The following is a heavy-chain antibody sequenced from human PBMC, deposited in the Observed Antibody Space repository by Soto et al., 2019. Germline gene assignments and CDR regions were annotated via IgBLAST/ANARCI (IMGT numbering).Heavy chain of an antibody. CDR1: GFTFSSYG. V-gene: IGHV3-33*01. CDR3: ARDLDYGDLRDYYYYGMDV. D-gene: IGHD4-17*01. CDR2: IWYDGSNK. Sequence: PGGSLRLSCAASGFTFSSYGMHWVRQAPGKGLEWVAVIWYDGSNKYYADSVKGRFTISRDNSKNTLYLQMNSLRAEDTAVYYCARDLDYGDLRDYYYYGMDVWGQGTTVTVSS. J-gene: IGHJ6*02.